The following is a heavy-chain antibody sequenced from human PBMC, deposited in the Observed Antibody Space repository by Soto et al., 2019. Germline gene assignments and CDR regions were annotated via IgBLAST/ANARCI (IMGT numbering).Heavy chain of an antibody. J-gene: IGHJ2*01. CDR2: IYHSWNT. CDR1: SGSISSINC. D-gene: IGHD2-2*01. Sequence: QVHLQESGPGLVKASGTLSLTCAVSSGSISSINCWSWVLQPPGKGLEGLGEIYHSWNTNYNPSLKRRVTISVDTSKIRFSLTLNSFTAVDAAVYYSATGVSYCSTTGCLYWYLDIWGRGTLVSIAS. V-gene: IGHV4-4*02. CDR3: ATGVSYCSTTGCLYWYLDI.